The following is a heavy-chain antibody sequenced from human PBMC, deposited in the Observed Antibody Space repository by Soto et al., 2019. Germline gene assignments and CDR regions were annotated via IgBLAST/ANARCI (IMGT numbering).Heavy chain of an antibody. Sequence: QEVLVESGGGVVRPGNSLTLSCVTSGIIFEAHAFHWVRQAPGKGLKWVALIWYGGTTYYEDSVQGRFSISRDNSRKPVFLQMNHLRPDDYGCYYCVRVRNNADKRLDVWGQGTTVSVSS. D-gene: IGHD2-2*01. CDR2: IWYGGTT. J-gene: IGHJ6*02. V-gene: IGHV3-33*01. CDR1: GIIFEAHA. CDR3: VRVRNNADKRLDV.